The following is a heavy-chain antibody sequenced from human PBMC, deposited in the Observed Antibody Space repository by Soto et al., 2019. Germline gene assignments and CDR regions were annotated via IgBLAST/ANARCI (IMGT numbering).Heavy chain of an antibody. J-gene: IGHJ3*02. CDR3: ARDLCTNGVCYTYAFDI. CDR2: INPNSGGT. Sequence: ASVKVSCKASGYTFTGYYMHWVRQAPGQGLEWMGWINPNSGGTNYAQKFQGWVTMTRDTSISTAYMELSRLRSDDTAVYYCARDLCTNGVCYTYAFDIWGQGTMVTVSS. V-gene: IGHV1-2*04. D-gene: IGHD2-8*01. CDR1: GYTFTGYY.